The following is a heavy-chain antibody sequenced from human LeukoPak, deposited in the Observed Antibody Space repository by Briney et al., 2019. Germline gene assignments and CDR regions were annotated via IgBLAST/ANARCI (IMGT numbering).Heavy chain of an antibody. D-gene: IGHD2-21*01. V-gene: IGHV3-74*01. CDR3: IRGFYSALWD. CDR2: INSDGSGT. Sequence: PGWSLRLSCAASGFTFSTYWMHWVRQAPGKGLVWVSRINSDGSGTGFADSLNGRFTISRDNAKNTLYLQMNSLRAEDTAVYYCIRGFYSALWDWGQGTLVTVSS. J-gene: IGHJ4*02. CDR1: GFTFSTYW.